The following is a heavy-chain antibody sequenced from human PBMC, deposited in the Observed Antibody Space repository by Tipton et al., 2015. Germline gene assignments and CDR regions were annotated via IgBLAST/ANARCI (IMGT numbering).Heavy chain of an antibody. CDR1: GYTFSRHW. J-gene: IGHJ3*02. CDR3: ARQGGAFDI. Sequence: QLVQSGAEMKKPGESLKSSCRASGYTFSRHWIAWVRQMPGKGPEWLGIIFPGDSDARYSPSFQGQVTISADKSVSTVYLQWTSLKASDSAMYYCARQGGAFDIWGQGTMVTVSS. V-gene: IGHV5-51*01. CDR2: IFPGDSDA.